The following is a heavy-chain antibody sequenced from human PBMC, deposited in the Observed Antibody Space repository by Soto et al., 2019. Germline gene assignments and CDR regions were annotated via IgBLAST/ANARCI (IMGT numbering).Heavy chain of an antibody. CDR1: GDSISGGASF. Sequence: QVQLQESGPGLVKPSETLSLTCTVSGDSISGGASFWSWIRQPPGKGLEWIANVYYSGSSYYNPSIKSRLTISVDTTKNHFSLQLNSMTAADTAVYYCAKLSCSSSTCYFPGWFDPWGQRTLVTVSS. V-gene: IGHV4-31*03. CDR3: AKLSCSSSTCYFPGWFDP. J-gene: IGHJ5*02. CDR2: VYYSGSS. D-gene: IGHD2-2*01.